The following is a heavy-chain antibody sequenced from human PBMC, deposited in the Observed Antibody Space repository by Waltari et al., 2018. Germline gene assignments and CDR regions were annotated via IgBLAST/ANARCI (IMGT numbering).Heavy chain of an antibody. J-gene: IGHJ5*02. CDR3: ARDRYSSLGP. D-gene: IGHD6-19*01. Sequence: QVQLVQSGTEVQQPGASVKVSCKASGYAFSDYYIHWVRQAPGQGLEWMGRINPNSGGTNYAQKFQGRVTMTRDTSISTAYMELSRLRSDDTAVYYCARDRYSSLGPWGQGTLVTVSS. CDR2: INPNSGGT. V-gene: IGHV1-2*06. CDR1: GYAFSDYY.